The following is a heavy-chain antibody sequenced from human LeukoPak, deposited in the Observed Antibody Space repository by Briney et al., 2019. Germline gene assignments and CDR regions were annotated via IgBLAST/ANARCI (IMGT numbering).Heavy chain of an antibody. CDR3: AKDVRSRSSRGVFDF. D-gene: IGHD6-6*01. V-gene: IGHV3-23*01. J-gene: IGHJ4*02. Sequence: GGSLRLSCAASGFAFSSYAMSWVRQAPGKGLEWVSSTSGGGSSTYYTDSVKGRFTISRDNSKNTVFLQMNSLRAEDTAVYSCAKDVRSRSSRGVFDFWGQGTLVTVSS. CDR1: GFAFSSYA. CDR2: TSGGGSST.